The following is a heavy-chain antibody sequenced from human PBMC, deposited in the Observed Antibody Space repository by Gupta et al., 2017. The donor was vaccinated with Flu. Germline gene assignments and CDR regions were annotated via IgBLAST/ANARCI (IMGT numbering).Heavy chain of an antibody. CDR2: IDSVGTTT. J-gene: IGHJ4*02. Sequence: EVQLVESGGGLVQPGGSLRLSCAASGFSLRSYWMHWVRHAPGKGLVWVARIDSVGTTTGYADSVKGRFTISRDNTKNTLYLQMNSLRAEDTAVYYCARGPYGSGSYLLEFWGQGTLVTVS. CDR1: GFSLRSYW. CDR3: ARGPYGSGSYLLEF. D-gene: IGHD3-10*01. V-gene: IGHV3-74*01.